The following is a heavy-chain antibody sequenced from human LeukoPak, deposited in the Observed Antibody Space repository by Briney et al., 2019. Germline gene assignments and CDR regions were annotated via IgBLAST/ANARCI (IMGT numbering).Heavy chain of an antibody. CDR1: GFTFSSYA. CDR3: AKTGSVRGSY. J-gene: IGHJ4*02. CDR2: ISDNGGGT. V-gene: IGHV3-23*01. Sequence: GGSLRLSCAASGFTFSSYAMSWVRQAPGKGLEWVSAISDNGGGTYYADSVKGRFTISRDNSKNTLYLQMNSLRAKDTAVYYCAKTGSVRGSYWGQGTLVTVFS. D-gene: IGHD3-10*01.